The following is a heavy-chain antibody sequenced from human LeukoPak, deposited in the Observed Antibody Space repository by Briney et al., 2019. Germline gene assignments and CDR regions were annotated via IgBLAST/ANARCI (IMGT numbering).Heavy chain of an antibody. V-gene: IGHV1-69*01. CDR1: GGTFSSYA. Sequence: SVTVSCKASGGTFSSYAISWVRQAPGQGLEWMGGTIPIFGTANYAQKFQGRVTITADESTSTAYMELSSLRSEDTAVYYCARDHCSSTSCYLYFQHWGQGTLVTVSS. CDR3: ARDHCSSTSCYLYFQH. CDR2: TIPIFGTA. D-gene: IGHD2-2*01. J-gene: IGHJ1*01.